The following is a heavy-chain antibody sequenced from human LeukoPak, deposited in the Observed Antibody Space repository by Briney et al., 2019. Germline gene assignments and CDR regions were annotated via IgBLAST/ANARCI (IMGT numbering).Heavy chain of an antibody. Sequence: PGGSLILSCAASGFTFSSSWMYWVRQAPGKGLVWVSRINSDESITTYADSVKGRFTISRDNAKNTLYLQMNSLRAEDTAVYYCARGLVPGFLDYWGQGTPVTVSS. CDR2: INSDESIT. CDR3: ARGLVPGFLDY. CDR1: GFTFSSSW. V-gene: IGHV3-74*01. J-gene: IGHJ4*02. D-gene: IGHD4-11*01.